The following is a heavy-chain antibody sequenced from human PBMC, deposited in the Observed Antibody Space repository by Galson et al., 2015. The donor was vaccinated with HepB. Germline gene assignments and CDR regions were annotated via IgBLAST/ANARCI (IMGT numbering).Heavy chain of an antibody. V-gene: IGHV6-1*01. CDR3: ASAVGATLDYFDY. Sequence: CAISGDSVSSNSAAWHWIRQSPSRGLEWLGRTYYRSKWYNDYAVSVKSRITINPDTSKNQFSLQLNSVTPEDTAVYYCASAVGATLDYFDYWGQGTLVTVSS. CDR1: GDSVSSNSAA. CDR2: TYYRSKWYN. D-gene: IGHD1-26*01. J-gene: IGHJ4*02.